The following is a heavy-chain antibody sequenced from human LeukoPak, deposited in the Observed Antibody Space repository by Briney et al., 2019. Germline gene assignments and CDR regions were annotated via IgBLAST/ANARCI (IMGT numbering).Heavy chain of an antibody. CDR3: ARREVYYYGSGSYPFPDY. CDR2: IYYSGST. Sequence: SETLSLTCTVSGGSISSSSYYWGWIRQPPGKGLEWIGSIYYSGSTYYNPSLKSRVTISVDTSKNQFSLKLSSVTAADTAVYYCARREVYYYGSGSYPFPDYWGQGTLVTVSS. D-gene: IGHD3-10*01. V-gene: IGHV4-39*01. J-gene: IGHJ4*02. CDR1: GGSISSSSYY.